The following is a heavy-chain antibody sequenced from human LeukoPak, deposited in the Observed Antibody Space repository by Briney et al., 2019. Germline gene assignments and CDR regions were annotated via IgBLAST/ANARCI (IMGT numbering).Heavy chain of an antibody. J-gene: IGHJ5*02. CDR3: ARRPSGSYTPPWFDP. CDR2: IYYSGSI. D-gene: IGHD1-26*01. CDR1: GGSISSYY. V-gene: IGHV4-59*08. Sequence: PSETLSLTCTVSGGSISSYYCNWIRQPPGKGLEWIGYIYYSGSIHYNPSLKSRVTMSVDTSKNQFSLKLSSVTAADTAVYYCARRPSGSYTPPWFDPWGQGTLVTVSS.